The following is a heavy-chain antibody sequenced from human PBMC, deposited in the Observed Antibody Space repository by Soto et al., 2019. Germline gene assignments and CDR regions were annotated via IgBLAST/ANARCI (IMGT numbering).Heavy chain of an antibody. J-gene: IGHJ6*02. CDR1: GVTCSSYA. Sequence: QVQLVQSGAEVKNPWSSVKVSCKASGVTCSSYAISWVRQAPGQGLEWMGGIIPIFGTANYAQKVPGRVTITAYECTITAYMGRSSLRSEDTAVYYCARAVAVAGHSFYYYYGMDFWVQGPTVTVS. D-gene: IGHD6-19*01. CDR2: IIPIFGTA. CDR3: ARAVAVAGHSFYYYYGMDF. V-gene: IGHV1-69*01.